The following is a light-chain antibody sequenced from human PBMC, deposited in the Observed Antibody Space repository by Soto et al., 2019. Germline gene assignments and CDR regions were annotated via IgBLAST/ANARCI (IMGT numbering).Light chain of an antibody. Sequence: QSALTQPASVSGCPGQSITISCTGTSRDVGTYTLVSWYQQYPGKAPKLIIYEGSKRPSGVSNRFSASKTGRTASLTISGLQPEDEADYYCCSYAGSSSVLFGGGTKVTVL. J-gene: IGLJ2*01. V-gene: IGLV2-23*03. CDR3: CSYAGSSSVL. CDR2: EGS. CDR1: SRDVGTYTL.